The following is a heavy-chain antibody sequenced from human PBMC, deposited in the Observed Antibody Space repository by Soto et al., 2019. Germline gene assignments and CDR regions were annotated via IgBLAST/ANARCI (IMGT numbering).Heavy chain of an antibody. CDR1: GGSVSIGTYY. CDR3: TRGSDAYKNGY. J-gene: IGHJ4*02. V-gene: IGHV4-61*03. D-gene: IGHD2-15*01. Sequence: QVQLQESGPGLVKPSETLSLTCTVPGGSVSIGTYYWSWIRQPPGKGLEWIGFIHYSGSTNYNPSLESRVTMSVDTSKNHVSLKLTSVNAADTAVYYCTRGSDAYKNGYWGQGTLVTVSS. CDR2: IHYSGST.